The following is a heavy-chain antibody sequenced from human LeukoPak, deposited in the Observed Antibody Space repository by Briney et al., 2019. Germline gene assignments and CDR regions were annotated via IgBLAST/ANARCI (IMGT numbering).Heavy chain of an antibody. Sequence: GGSLRLSCAASGFTFSSYAMTWVRQAPGKGLEWVSSITGSGSSTYYADSVKGRFTISRDNSKNTLYVQMNSLRAEDTAVYFCAKLPRVVVVTAFDSWGQGTLVTVSS. D-gene: IGHD2-21*02. CDR3: AKLPRVVVVTAFDS. J-gene: IGHJ4*02. CDR1: GFTFSSYA. CDR2: ITGSGSST. V-gene: IGHV3-23*01.